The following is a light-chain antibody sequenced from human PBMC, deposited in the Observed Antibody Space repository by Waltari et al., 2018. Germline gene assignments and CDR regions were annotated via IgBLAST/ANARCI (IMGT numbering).Light chain of an antibody. J-gene: IGKJ1*01. CDR3: QKYGSLPAT. CDR1: QSVRRF. CDR2: DAS. V-gene: IGKV3-20*01. Sequence: EIVLMQSPGTLSLSPGERATLSCRASQSVRRFLAWYQQKPGQAPRLLIYDASSRATGIPDRFSGSGFGTDFSLTISRLEPEDFAVYYCQKYGSLPATFGQGTKVEIK.